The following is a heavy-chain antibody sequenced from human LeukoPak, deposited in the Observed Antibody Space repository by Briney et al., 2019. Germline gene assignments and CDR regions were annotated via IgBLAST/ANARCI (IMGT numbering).Heavy chain of an antibody. CDR2: ISYDGSNK. CDR3: ARAVDYYDSSGYYRTYYFDY. Sequence: GGSLRLSCAASGFTFSDYYMSWIRQAPGKGLEWVAVISYDGSNKYYADSVKGRFTISRDNSKNTLYLQMNSLRAEDTAVYYCARAVDYYDSSGYYRTYYFDYWGQGTLVTVSS. CDR1: GFTFSDYY. J-gene: IGHJ4*02. V-gene: IGHV3-30-3*01. D-gene: IGHD3-22*01.